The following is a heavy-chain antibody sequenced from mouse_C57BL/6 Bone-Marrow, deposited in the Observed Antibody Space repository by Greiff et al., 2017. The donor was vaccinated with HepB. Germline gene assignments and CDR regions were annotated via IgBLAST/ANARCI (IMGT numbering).Heavy chain of an antibody. J-gene: IGHJ3*01. Sequence: VQLQQPGAELVRPGTSVKLSCKASGYTFTSYWMHWVKQRPGQGLEWIGVIDPSDSYTNYNQKFKGKATLTVDTSSSTAYMQLSSLTSEDSAVYYCARRAFTTVVARDWFAYWGQGTLVTVSA. CDR2: IDPSDSYT. V-gene: IGHV1-59*01. CDR1: GYTFTSYW. CDR3: ARRAFTTVVARDWFAY. D-gene: IGHD1-1*01.